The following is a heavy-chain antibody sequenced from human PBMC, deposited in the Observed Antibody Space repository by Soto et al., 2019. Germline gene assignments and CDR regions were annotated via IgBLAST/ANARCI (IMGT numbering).Heavy chain of an antibody. Sequence: QVPLVQSGAEVKKPGASVKVSCKASGYTFTSYDINWVRQATGQALEWMGWMNPNSGNTGYAQKFQGRVTMTRNTSISTAYMELSSLRSDDTAVYYCARVLRYFDWLLYYWGQGTLVTVSS. V-gene: IGHV1-8*01. J-gene: IGHJ4*02. CDR3: ARVLRYFDWLLYY. CDR1: GYTFTSYD. CDR2: MNPNSGNT. D-gene: IGHD3-9*01.